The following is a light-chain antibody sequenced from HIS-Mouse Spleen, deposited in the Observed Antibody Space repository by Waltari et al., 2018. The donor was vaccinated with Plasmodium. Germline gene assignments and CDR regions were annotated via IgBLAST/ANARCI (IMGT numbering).Light chain of an antibody. V-gene: IGKV3-15*01. CDR1: QSVSSN. CDR2: GAF. Sequence: EIVMTQSPATLSVSPGERATLSCRASQSVSSNLAWYQQKPGQAPRRLIDGAFTRATGIPARFSGSGSGTEFTLTISSLQSEDFAVYYCQQYNNWSFTFGPGTKVDIK. J-gene: IGKJ3*01. CDR3: QQYNNWSFT.